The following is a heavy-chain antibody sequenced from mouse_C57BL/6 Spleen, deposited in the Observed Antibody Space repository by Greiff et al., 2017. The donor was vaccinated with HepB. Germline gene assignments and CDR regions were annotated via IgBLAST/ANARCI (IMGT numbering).Heavy chain of an antibody. D-gene: IGHD2-5*01. J-gene: IGHJ4*01. Sequence: QVQLKESGAELVKPGASVKLSCKASGYTFTEYTIHWVKQRSGQGLEWIGWFYPGSGSIKYNEKFKDKATLTADKSSSTVYMELSRLTSEDSAVYFCARHERGIVTISSDAMDYWGQGTSVTVSS. CDR2: FYPGSGSI. CDR1: GYTFTEYT. CDR3: ARHERGIVTISSDAMDY. V-gene: IGHV1-62-2*01.